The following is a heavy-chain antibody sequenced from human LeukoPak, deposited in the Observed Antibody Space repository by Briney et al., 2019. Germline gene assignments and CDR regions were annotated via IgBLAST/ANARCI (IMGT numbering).Heavy chain of an antibody. J-gene: IGHJ4*02. CDR2: IKQDGSEK. Sequence: GGSLRLSCAASGFTFSSSLMSWVRQAPGKGLEWVANIKQDGSEKYYVDSVKGRFTISRDNAKNSLYLQMNSLRAEDTAAYYCAKESSSLDYFDYWGQGTLVTVSS. D-gene: IGHD6-6*01. V-gene: IGHV3-7*01. CDR3: AKESSSLDYFDY. CDR1: GFTFSSSL.